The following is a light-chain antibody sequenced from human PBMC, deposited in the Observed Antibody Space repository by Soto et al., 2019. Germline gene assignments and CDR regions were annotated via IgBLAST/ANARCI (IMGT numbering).Light chain of an antibody. Sequence: EIVVTQSPATLSLSPGERATLSCRASQSVSSYLAWYQQKPGQAPRLLIYDASNRAAGIPARFSGSGSGTDFTLTISSLEPEDFAVYYCQQYGRSPFTFGPGTKVDIK. CDR2: DAS. CDR3: QQYGRSPFT. CDR1: QSVSSY. V-gene: IGKV3-11*01. J-gene: IGKJ3*01.